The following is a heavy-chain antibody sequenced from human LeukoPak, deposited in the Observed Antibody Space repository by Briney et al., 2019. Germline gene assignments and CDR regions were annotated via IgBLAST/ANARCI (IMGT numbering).Heavy chain of an antibody. CDR3: ARVAYGSGSYYPAYYMDV. CDR1: GFTFSSYG. J-gene: IGHJ6*03. V-gene: IGHV3-21*01. Sequence: GGSLRLSCAASGFTFSSYGMNWVRQAPGKGLEWVSSISSSSSYIYYADSVKGRFTISRDNAKNSLYLQMNSLRAEDTAVYYCARVAYGSGSYYPAYYMDVWGKGTTVTVSS. CDR2: ISSSSSYI. D-gene: IGHD3-10*01.